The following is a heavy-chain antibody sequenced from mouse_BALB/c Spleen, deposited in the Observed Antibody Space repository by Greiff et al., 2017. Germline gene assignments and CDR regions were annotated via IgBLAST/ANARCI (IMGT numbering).Heavy chain of an antibody. D-gene: IGHD2-4*01. V-gene: IGHV3-2*02. J-gene: IGHJ3*01. Sequence: EVQGVESGPGLVKPSQSLSLTCTVTGYSITSDYAWNWIRQFPGNKLEWMGYISYSGSTSYNPSLKSRISITRDTSKNQFFLQLNSVTTEDTATYYCARRAIYYDYDEAWFAYWGQGTLVTVSA. CDR2: ISYSGST. CDR1: GYSITSDYA. CDR3: ARRAIYYDYDEAWFAY.